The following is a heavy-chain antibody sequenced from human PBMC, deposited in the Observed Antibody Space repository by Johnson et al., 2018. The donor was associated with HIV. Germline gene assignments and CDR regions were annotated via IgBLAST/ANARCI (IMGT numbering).Heavy chain of an antibody. D-gene: IGHD2-21*01. V-gene: IGHV3-30*03. CDR3: ARVSMLFIAADAFDI. J-gene: IGHJ3*02. CDR2: ISYDGRQK. CDR1: GFTFRTYV. Sequence: QVQLVESGGGVVRPGGSLRLSCVASGFTFRTYVMHWVRQAPGKGLEWVAVISYDGRQKYHAESVKGRFTISRDNAKKSMYLQMNSLRAEDTAVYYCARVSMLFIAADAFDIWGQGTMVTVSS.